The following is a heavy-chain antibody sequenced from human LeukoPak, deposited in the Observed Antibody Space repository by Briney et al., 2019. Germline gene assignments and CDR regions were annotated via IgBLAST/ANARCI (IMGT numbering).Heavy chain of an antibody. CDR3: AKNGYGYGNGGYYYNRAV. V-gene: IGHV4-38-2*01. Sequence: PSETLSLTCAVSGYSISSGYYWGWIRQPPGKGLEWIGSIYHSGSTYCNPSLKSRVTISVDTSKNQFSLKLSSVTAADTAVYYCAKNGYGYGNGGYYYNRAVGEKGPTATAS. CDR1: GYSISSGYY. D-gene: IGHD5-18*01. J-gene: IGHJ6*03. CDR2: IYHSGST.